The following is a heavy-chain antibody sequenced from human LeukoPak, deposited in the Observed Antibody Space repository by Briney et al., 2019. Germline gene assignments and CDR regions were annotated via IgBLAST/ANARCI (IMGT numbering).Heavy chain of an antibody. CDR1: GGTFSSYA. D-gene: IGHD6-19*01. CDR2: IIPILGIA. V-gene: IGHV1-69*04. CDR3: ARDMTYSSGPVVY. Sequence: SVKVSCKASGGTFSSYAISWVRQAPGQGLEWMGRIIPILGIANYAQKFQGRVTITADKSTSTAYMELSSLRSEDTAVYYCARDMTYSSGPVVYWGQGTLVTVSS. J-gene: IGHJ4*02.